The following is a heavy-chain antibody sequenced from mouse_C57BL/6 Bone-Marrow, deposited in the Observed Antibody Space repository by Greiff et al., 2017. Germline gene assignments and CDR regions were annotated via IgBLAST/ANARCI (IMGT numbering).Heavy chain of an antibody. J-gene: IGHJ2*01. CDR3: ARYYYRNYYFDY. CDR1: GYTFTSYW. Sequence: QVQLQQPGAELVKPGASVKLSCKASGYTFTSYWMHWVKQRPGQGLEWIGMIHPNSGSTNYNEKFKGKATLTVDKSSSTAYVQLSSLTSEDSAVYYCARYYYRNYYFDYWGQGTTLTVSA. D-gene: IGHD2-5*01. V-gene: IGHV1-64*01. CDR2: IHPNSGST.